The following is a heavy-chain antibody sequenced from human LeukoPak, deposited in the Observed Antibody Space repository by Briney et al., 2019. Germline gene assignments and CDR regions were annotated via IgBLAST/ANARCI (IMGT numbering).Heavy chain of an antibody. D-gene: IGHD3-22*01. Sequence: PSETLSLTCTVSGYSISSGYYWGWIRQPPGKGLEWIGSIYYSGSTYYNPSLKSRVTISVDTSKNQFSLKLSSVTAADTAVYYCARDSDSSGYYYDYWGQGTLVTVSS. V-gene: IGHV4-38-2*02. CDR1: GYSISSGYY. J-gene: IGHJ4*02. CDR2: IYYSGST. CDR3: ARDSDSSGYYYDY.